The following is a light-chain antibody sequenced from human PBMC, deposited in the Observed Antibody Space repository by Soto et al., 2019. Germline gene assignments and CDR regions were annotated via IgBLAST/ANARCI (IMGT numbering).Light chain of an antibody. V-gene: IGLV2-14*01. CDR2: EVS. J-gene: IGLJ1*01. Sequence: QSVLTQPASVSGSPGQSITISCTGTSSDVGGYNYVSWYQQHPGKAPKLMIYEVSNRPSGVSNRFSGSKSGNTASLSISGLQAEAEADYYCSSYTSSSTYVFGTGTKV. CDR3: SSYTSSSTYV. CDR1: SSDVGGYNY.